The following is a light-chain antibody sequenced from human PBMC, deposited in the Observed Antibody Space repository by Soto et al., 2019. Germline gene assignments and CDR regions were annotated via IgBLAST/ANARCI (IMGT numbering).Light chain of an antibody. CDR3: HQYGKSPWT. J-gene: IGKJ1*01. V-gene: IGKV3-20*01. CDR2: GVS. CDR1: QSVSSSY. Sequence: EIALTQSPGTLSLSPGKRATLSCRASQSVSSSYLAWYQQKPGQTPRLLIHGVSSRATGIPDRFSASGSGTDFTLTISRLEPEDFAVYYCHQYGKSPWTFGQGTKVEIK.